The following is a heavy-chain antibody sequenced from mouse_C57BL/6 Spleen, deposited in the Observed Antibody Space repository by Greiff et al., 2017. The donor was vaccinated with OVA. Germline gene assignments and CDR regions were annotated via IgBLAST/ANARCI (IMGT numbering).Heavy chain of an antibody. D-gene: IGHD1-1*01. CDR2: ISYDGSN. CDR3: ARGDYYGSSHFDY. Sequence: ESGPGLVKPSQSLSLTCSVTGYSITSGYYWNWIRQFPGNKLEWMGYISYDGSNNYNPSLKNRISITRDASKNQFFLKLNSVTTEDTATYYCARGDYYGSSHFDYWGQGTTLTVSS. CDR1: GYSITSGYY. J-gene: IGHJ2*01. V-gene: IGHV3-6*01.